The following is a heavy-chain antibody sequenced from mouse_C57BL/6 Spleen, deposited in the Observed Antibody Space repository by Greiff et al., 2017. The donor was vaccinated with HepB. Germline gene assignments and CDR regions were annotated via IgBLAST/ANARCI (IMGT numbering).Heavy chain of an antibody. Sequence: QVQLQQPGAELVKPGASVKLSCKASGYTFTSYWMQWVKQRPGQGLEWIGEIDPSDSNTNYNQKFKGKATLTVDTSSSTAYMQLSSLTSEDSAVYYCARNPYYFDYWGQGTTLTVSS. V-gene: IGHV1-50*01. J-gene: IGHJ2*01. CDR3: ARNPYYFDY. CDR2: IDPSDSNT. CDR1: GYTFTSYW.